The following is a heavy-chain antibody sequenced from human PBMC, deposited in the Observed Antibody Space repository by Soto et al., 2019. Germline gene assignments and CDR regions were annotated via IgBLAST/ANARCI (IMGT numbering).Heavy chain of an antibody. Sequence: EVQLLESGGGLVQPGGSLRLSCAASGFTFSSYAMSWVRQAPGKGLEWVSAISGSGGSTYYADSVKGRFTISRDNSKNTLYLQMNSLRAEDTAVYYCATRTILVYDSSGYYPWGAFDIWGQGTMVTVSS. CDR3: ATRTILVYDSSGYYPWGAFDI. CDR2: ISGSGGST. J-gene: IGHJ3*02. CDR1: GFTFSSYA. V-gene: IGHV3-23*01. D-gene: IGHD3-22*01.